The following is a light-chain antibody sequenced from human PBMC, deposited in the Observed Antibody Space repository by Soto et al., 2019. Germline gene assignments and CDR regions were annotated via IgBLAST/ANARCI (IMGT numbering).Light chain of an antibody. J-gene: IGLJ1*01. CDR1: NTYVVAYDY. V-gene: IGLV2-14*03. CDR3: SSYSTISNLV. CDR2: DVI. Sequence: QSLVTHPASVSRSPGQSITISFSGTNTYVVAYDYVSWYQQHPGKAPNLILYDVINRPSGVSDRFYGSKSGNTASLTISGLQAEDEAEYFCSSYSTISNLVFGTGTKVTV.